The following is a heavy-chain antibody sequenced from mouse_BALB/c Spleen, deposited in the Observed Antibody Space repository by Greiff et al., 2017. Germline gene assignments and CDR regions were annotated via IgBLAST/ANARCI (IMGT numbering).Heavy chain of an antibody. CDR3: ARLYFDV. CDR1: GYAFSSYW. J-gene: IGHJ1*01. Sequence: VQLQESGAELVRPGSSVKISCKASGYAFSSYWMNWVKQRPGQGLEWIGQIYPGDGDTNYNGKFKGKATLTADKSSSTAYMQLSSLASEDSALYYCARLYFDVWGAGTTVTVSS. CDR2: IYPGDGDT. V-gene: IGHV1-80*01.